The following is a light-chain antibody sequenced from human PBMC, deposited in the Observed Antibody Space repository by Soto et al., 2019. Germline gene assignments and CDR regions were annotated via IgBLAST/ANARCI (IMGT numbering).Light chain of an antibody. CDR2: TVS. J-gene: IGLJ1*01. Sequence: QSVLTQPASVSGAPGQSITISCTGTSSDVGANIFVSWYQQHPGKVPKLMIYTVSSRPSGVSQRFSGSKSGNTAPLTISGLQAEDEAVYYCSSFTTDSTYVFGTGTKVTVL. CDR1: SSDVGANIF. CDR3: SSFTTDSTYV. V-gene: IGLV2-14*01.